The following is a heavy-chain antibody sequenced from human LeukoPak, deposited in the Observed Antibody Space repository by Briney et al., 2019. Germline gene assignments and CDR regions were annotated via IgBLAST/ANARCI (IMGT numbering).Heavy chain of an antibody. D-gene: IGHD3-10*01. Sequence: GGSLRLSCAASGFTFSSYSMNWVRQAPGKGLEWVSYISSSSSTIYYADSVKGRFTISRDNAKNSLYLQMNSLRAEDTAVYYCARAKPKNMVRGLIMRRESRYYFDYWGQGTLVTVSS. J-gene: IGHJ4*02. V-gene: IGHV3-48*01. CDR3: ARAKPKNMVRGLIMRRESRYYFDY. CDR2: ISSSSSTI. CDR1: GFTFSSYS.